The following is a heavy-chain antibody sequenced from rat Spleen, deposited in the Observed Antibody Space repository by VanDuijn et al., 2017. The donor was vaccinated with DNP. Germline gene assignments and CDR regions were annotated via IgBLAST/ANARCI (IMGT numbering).Heavy chain of an antibody. D-gene: IGHD1-7*01. CDR3: ARMGRGFAY. CDR1: GFTFSDYN. V-gene: IGHV5-7*01. Sequence: EVQLVESGGGLVHPGRSLKLSCAASGFTFSDYNMAWVRQAPKKGLEWVATISYDGDNTYFRDSVKGRFTVSRDNAKSTLYLQMDSLRSEDTATYYCARMGRGFAYWGQGTLVTVSS. CDR2: ISYDGDNT. J-gene: IGHJ3*01.